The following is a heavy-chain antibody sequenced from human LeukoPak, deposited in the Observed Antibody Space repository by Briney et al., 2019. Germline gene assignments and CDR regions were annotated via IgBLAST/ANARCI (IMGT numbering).Heavy chain of an antibody. CDR3: ARSGSRISSSSWYLWFDP. J-gene: IGHJ5*02. Sequence: GGSLRLSCAASGFTFSSYAMSWVRQAPGKGLEWVSSINNSGGSTYYADSVKGRFTISRDNSKNTLYLQVNSLRAEGTAIYYCARSGSRISSSSWYLWFDPWGQGTLVTVSS. V-gene: IGHV3-23*01. D-gene: IGHD6-13*01. CDR2: INNSGGST. CDR1: GFTFSSYA.